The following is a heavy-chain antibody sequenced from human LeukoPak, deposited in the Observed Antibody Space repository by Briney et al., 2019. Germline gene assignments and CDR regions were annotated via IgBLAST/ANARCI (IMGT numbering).Heavy chain of an antibody. J-gene: IGHJ4*02. V-gene: IGHV3-30*18. Sequence: PGGSLRLSCAASGFTFSSYGMHWVRQAPGKGLEWVAVISYDGSNKYYADSVKGRFTISRDNSKNTLYLQMNSLRAEDTAVYYCAKDRLKRDYYDSSGLAYWGQGTLVTVSS. D-gene: IGHD3-22*01. CDR2: ISYDGSNK. CDR3: AKDRLKRDYYDSSGLAY. CDR1: GFTFSSYG.